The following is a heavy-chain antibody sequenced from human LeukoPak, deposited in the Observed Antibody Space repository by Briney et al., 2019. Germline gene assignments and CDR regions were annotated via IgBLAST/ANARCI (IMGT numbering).Heavy chain of an antibody. CDR3: AREIIVGATEAFDI. J-gene: IGHJ3*02. D-gene: IGHD1-26*01. Sequence: ASVKVSCKASGGTFSSYAISWVRQAPGQGLEWMGGIIPIFGTANYAQKFQGRVTITADESTSTAYMELSSLRSEDTAVYYCAREIIVGATEAFDIWGQGTMVTVSS. CDR2: IIPIFGTA. CDR1: GGTFSSYA. V-gene: IGHV1-69*13.